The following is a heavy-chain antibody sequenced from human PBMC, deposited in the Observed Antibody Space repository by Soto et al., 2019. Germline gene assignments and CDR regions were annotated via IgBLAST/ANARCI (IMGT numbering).Heavy chain of an antibody. Sequence: PSETLSLTCTVSGGSISSRVYYWSWIRQHPGKGLEWIGYIHYTGSTYYNPSLKSRVTMSVDTSKKQFSLKLSSVTAADTAVYYCARYDCSGGSCYSVYFDSWGQGALVTVSS. CDR3: ARYDCSGGSCYSVYFDS. CDR1: GGSISSRVYY. CDR2: IHYTGST. J-gene: IGHJ4*02. V-gene: IGHV4-31*03. D-gene: IGHD2-15*01.